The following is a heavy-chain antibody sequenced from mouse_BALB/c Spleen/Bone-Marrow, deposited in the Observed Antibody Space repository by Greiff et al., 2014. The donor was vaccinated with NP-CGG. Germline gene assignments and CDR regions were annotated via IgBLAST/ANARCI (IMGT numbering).Heavy chain of an antibody. J-gene: IGHJ3*01. D-gene: IGHD2-4*01. Sequence: EVHLVESGGGLVKSGGSLKLSCAASGSSFNSYGMSWVRQTPEKRLEWVATISGGGSYTFYPDSVKGRFTISRDNARNNLYLQLSSLRSEDTALYYCARHAYYDQTEVSFVYWGQGTLVTVSA. CDR2: ISGGGSYT. V-gene: IGHV5-9-2*01. CDR3: ARHAYYDQTEVSFVY. CDR1: GSSFNSYG.